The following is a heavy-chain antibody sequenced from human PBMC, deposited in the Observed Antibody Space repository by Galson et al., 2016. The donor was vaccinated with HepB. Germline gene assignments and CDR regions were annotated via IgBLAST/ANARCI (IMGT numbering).Heavy chain of an antibody. V-gene: IGHV4-61*08. D-gene: IGHD4-17*01. Sequence: SETLSLTCTVSGVSVSSGGSYWTWIRQPPGQRLEWIGYIYHSGSSRYNPSLKSRLTMSADTSKNQFSLRLNSVTAADTAVYYCARYNVDYGENSFDYWGQGTLVTVSS. J-gene: IGHJ4*02. CDR1: GVSVSSGGSY. CDR2: IYHSGSS. CDR3: ARYNVDYGENSFDY.